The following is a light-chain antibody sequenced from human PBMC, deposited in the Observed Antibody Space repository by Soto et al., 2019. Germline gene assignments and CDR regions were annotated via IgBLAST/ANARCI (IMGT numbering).Light chain of an antibody. Sequence: EMVLTQSPATLSVSPGERATLSCRASRSVATNLAWYQQKPGQAPSLLIQGASASATGVPARFSGSGSGTEFTLTISGLQSEDSGVYYCEQYADWYSFGQGTKLEIK. J-gene: IGKJ2*03. CDR2: GAS. V-gene: IGKV3-15*01. CDR1: RSVATN. CDR3: EQYADWYS.